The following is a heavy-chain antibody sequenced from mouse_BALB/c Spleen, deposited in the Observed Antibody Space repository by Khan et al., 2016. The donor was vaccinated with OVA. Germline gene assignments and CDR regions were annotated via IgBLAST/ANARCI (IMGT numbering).Heavy chain of an antibody. J-gene: IGHJ4*01. D-gene: IGHD1-1*01. V-gene: IGHV3-2*02. Sequence: EVQLVETGPGLVKPSQSLSLTCTVTGYSITRDYAWNWIRQFPGNKLEWMGYISYSGTTSYNPSLKSRISITRDTSKNQFFLQLNSVTSEDTATYYCARQNYYGYAMDYWGQGTSVTVSS. CDR1: GYSITRDYA. CDR2: ISYSGTT. CDR3: ARQNYYGYAMDY.